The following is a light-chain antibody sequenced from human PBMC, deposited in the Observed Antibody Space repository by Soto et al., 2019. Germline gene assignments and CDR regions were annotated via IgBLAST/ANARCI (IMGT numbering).Light chain of an antibody. J-gene: IGKJ4*01. CDR3: QQYFNWPPLT. V-gene: IGKV3-15*01. CDR1: QSVSSN. CDR2: GAS. Sequence: EIVLTQSPATLSVSPGERATLSCRASQSVSSNLAWYQQKPGQAPRHLMFGASTRATNIPARFSGSGSGTEFTRTISSLQSEDFAVYYCQQYFNWPPLTFGGGTKGEI.